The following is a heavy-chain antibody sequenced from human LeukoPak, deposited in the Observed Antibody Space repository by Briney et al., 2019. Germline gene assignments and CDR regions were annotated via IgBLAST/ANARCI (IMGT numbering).Heavy chain of an antibody. CDR3: ARTFSEAGTQGWFDP. D-gene: IGHD6-19*01. CDR1: GYSFTTYW. Sequence: GDSLKISCKGSGYSFTTYWIGWVRQMPGKGLEWMGIIYPGDSDTRYSPSFQGQVTISADKSISTAYLQWSSLKASDTAMYYCARTFSEAGTQGWFDPWGQGTLVTVSS. J-gene: IGHJ5*02. CDR2: IYPGDSDT. V-gene: IGHV5-51*01.